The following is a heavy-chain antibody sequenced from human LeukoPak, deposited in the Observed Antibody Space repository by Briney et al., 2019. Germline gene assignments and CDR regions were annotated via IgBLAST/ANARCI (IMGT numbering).Heavy chain of an antibody. CDR3: ARDLDWLLFDY. CDR2: IRPEGTTT. CDR1: GFTVSTYW. J-gene: IGHJ4*02. V-gene: IGHV3-74*03. Sequence: GGSLRLAWAAAGFTVSTYWMHFVRQAPGKWLGWVARIRPEGTTTAYADSVKGRFTISRDNAKNTLFLPMNRLSAEDPAVYYCARDLDWLLFDYRGQGTLVTVSS. D-gene: IGHD3-9*01.